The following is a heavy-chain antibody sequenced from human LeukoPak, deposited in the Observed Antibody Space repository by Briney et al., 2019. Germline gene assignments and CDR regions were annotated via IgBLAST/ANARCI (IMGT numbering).Heavy chain of an antibody. V-gene: IGHV4-4*08. CDR3: AGDDYSVFDAFDV. J-gene: IGHJ3*01. CDR1: GGSISSHF. CDR2: VSKSGGT. D-gene: IGHD5-12*01. Sequence: PSETLSLTCTVSGGSISSHFWTWIRHAPGKGLEWLGYVSKSGGTNYNTSLQRRITISVATSKTKFFLKLTSVTAADTAVYCCAGDDYSVFDAFDVWGQGTVVTVSS.